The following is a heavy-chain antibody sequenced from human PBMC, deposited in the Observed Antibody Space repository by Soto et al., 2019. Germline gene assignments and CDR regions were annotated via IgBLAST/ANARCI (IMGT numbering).Heavy chain of an antibody. CDR3: TKGIYYDILPGYNNVAY. CDR2: IKSNTDGGTA. CDR1: GFNLSHPW. D-gene: IGHD3-9*01. Sequence: GWSLILSCAASGFNLSHPWMTWVRQAAGKGLEWVGRIKSNTDGGTADYAAPVKGRFTISRDDSKNTVYLQMNSLKTEDTAVYYWTKGIYYDILPGYNNVAYWGQGT. J-gene: IGHJ4*02. V-gene: IGHV3-15*01.